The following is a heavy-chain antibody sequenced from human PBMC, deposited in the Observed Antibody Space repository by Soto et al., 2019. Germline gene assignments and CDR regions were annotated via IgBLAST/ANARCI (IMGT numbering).Heavy chain of an antibody. Sequence: EVQLLESGGGLVQPGGSLRLSCAASGFTISSYAMNWVRQAPGKGLEWVSAISGSAATTHFADSVKGRFTISRDNSKNTLYLQMNSLRAEDTAVYYCARDRSYYDSSGSYSPPYWGQGTLVTVSS. J-gene: IGHJ4*02. CDR3: ARDRSYYDSSGSYSPPY. CDR2: ISGSAATT. D-gene: IGHD3-22*01. CDR1: GFTISSYA. V-gene: IGHV3-23*01.